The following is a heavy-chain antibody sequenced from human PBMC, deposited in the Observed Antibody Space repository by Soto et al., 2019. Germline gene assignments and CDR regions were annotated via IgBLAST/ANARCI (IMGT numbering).Heavy chain of an antibody. V-gene: IGHV4-34*01. CDR1: GGSFSGYY. CDR2: INHSGST. D-gene: IGHD2-15*01. CDR3: ARDGRKYYNWFDP. J-gene: IGHJ5*02. Sequence: PSETLSLTCAVYGGSFSGYYWSWIRQPPGKGLEWIGEINHSGSTNYNPSLKSRVTISVDTSKNQFSLKLFSVTAADTAFYYCARDGRKYYNWFDPWGQGTLVTVSS.